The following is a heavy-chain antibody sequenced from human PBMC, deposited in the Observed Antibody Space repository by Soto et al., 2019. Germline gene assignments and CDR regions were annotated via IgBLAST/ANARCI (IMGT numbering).Heavy chain of an antibody. D-gene: IGHD4-17*01. V-gene: IGHV1-18*01. J-gene: IGHJ6*02. CDR1: GYTFTSYG. CDR3: ARGRAAVTTSPYYGMDV. Sequence: QVQLVQSGAEVKKPGASEKVSCKASGYTFTSYGISWVRQAPGQGLEWMGWISAYNGNTNYAQKLQGRVTMTTDTSTSTAYMELRSLRSDDTAVYYCARGRAAVTTSPYYGMDVWGQGTTVTVSS. CDR2: ISAYNGNT.